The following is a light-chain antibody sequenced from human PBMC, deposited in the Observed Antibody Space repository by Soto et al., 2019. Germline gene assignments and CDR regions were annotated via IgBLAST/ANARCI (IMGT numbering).Light chain of an antibody. J-gene: IGKJ4*01. Sequence: DILMTQSPSSLYASTGDRVTITCRSSQIIDTYLNWYQQKAGKAPKLLIYGVSKLQSGVPPRFSGSGSGTEFTLTITGLQPEDFATYYCQQSYSSPLLAFGGGTKVEIK. CDR2: GVS. CDR1: QIIDTY. V-gene: IGKV1-39*01. CDR3: QQSYSSPLLA.